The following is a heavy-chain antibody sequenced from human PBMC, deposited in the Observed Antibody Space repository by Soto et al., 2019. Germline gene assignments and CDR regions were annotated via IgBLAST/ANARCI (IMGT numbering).Heavy chain of an antibody. Sequence: PGGSLRLSCAASGFTFSSYWMHWVRQAPGKGLVWVANIKQDGSEKQYVGSVEGRFTVSRDNAKNSLFLQMDSLRLEDTAVYYRVRNRLGTMWSRDYFTVWGQGTLVTVSS. CDR2: IKQDGSEK. V-gene: IGHV3-7*03. D-gene: IGHD2-21*01. J-gene: IGHJ1*01. CDR3: VRNRLGTMWSRDYFTV. CDR1: GFTFSSYW.